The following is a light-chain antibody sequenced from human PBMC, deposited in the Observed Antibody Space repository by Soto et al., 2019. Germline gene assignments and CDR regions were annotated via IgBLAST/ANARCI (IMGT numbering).Light chain of an antibody. J-gene: IGKJ5*01. V-gene: IGKV3-20*01. Sequence: LTQSPGTVSLSPGERATLSCRASQSVSSSYLAWYQQKPGQAPRLLIYGASSRATGIPDRFSGSGSGTDFTLTISRLEPEDFAVYYCQQYGSSPPITFGQGTRPEI. CDR2: GAS. CDR1: QSVSSSY. CDR3: QQYGSSPPIT.